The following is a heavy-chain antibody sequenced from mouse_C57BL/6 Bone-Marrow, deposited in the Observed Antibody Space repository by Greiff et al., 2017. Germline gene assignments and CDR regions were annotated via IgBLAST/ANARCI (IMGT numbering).Heavy chain of an antibody. D-gene: IGHD1-2*01. CDR1: GYSITSGYY. CDR3: ARERRPLLNSYYAMDY. Sequence: VQLQQSGPGLVKPSQSLSLTCSVTGYSITSGYYWNWIRQFPGNKLEWMGYIRYDGSNNYNPSLKNRISITRDTSKNQFFLKLNSVTTEDTATYSCARERRPLLNSYYAMDYWGQGTSVTVSS. V-gene: IGHV3-6*01. J-gene: IGHJ4*01. CDR2: IRYDGSN.